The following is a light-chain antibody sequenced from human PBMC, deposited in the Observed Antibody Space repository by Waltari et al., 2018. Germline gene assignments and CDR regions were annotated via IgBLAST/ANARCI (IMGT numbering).Light chain of an antibody. Sequence: EIVLTQSPATLSLSPGERATLSCRPSKSVSIYLAGYQQKTGQTPRLLISDASNRATGIPARFSGSGSGTYFTLTISSLEPEDFAVYYCQQRSNWPTFGQGTKVEIK. J-gene: IGKJ1*01. CDR1: KSVSIY. CDR3: QQRSNWPT. V-gene: IGKV3-11*01. CDR2: DAS.